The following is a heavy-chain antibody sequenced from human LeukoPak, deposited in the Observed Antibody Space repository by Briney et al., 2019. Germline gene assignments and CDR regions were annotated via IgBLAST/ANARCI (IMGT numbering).Heavy chain of an antibody. V-gene: IGHV4-4*09. CDR2: TFSSGAT. CDR3: ARTDSSGWYVFDY. D-gene: IGHD6-19*01. CDR1: GGSMSGYY. J-gene: IGHJ4*02. Sequence: SETLSLTCIVSGGSMSGYYWSWIRQPPGKGLEWIGYTFSSGATTYNPSLKSRVTISVDTSRSQFSLNLNSVTAADTAVYSCARTDSSGWYVFDYWGQGTLVTVSS.